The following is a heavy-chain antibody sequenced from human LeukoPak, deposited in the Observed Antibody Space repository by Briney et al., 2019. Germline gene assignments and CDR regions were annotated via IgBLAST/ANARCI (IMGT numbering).Heavy chain of an antibody. CDR3: AKDIRISYGRQTESDY. D-gene: IGHD5-18*01. V-gene: IGHV3-9*01. Sequence: GGSLRLSCAASGFTFDDYAMYWVRQAPGKGLEWVSGISWNSGSIGYADSVKGRFTISRDNAKNSLYLQMNSLRAEDTALYYCAKDIRISYGRQTESDYWGQGTLVTVSS. CDR2: ISWNSGSI. J-gene: IGHJ4*02. CDR1: GFTFDDYA.